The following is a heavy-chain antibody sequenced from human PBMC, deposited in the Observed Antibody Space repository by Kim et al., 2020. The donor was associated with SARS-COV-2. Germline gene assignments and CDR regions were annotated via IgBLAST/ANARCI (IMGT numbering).Heavy chain of an antibody. Sequence: KGRFTISRDNSKNTLYLKMNSRRAEDTAVYYCAKWKWGSSSWYEIDYFDYWGQGTLVTVSS. V-gene: IGHV3-30*02. J-gene: IGHJ4*02. D-gene: IGHD6-13*01. CDR3: AKWKWGSSSWYEIDYFDY.